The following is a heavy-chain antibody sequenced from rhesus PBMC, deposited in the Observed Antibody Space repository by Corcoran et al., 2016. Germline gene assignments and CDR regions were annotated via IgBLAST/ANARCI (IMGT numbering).Heavy chain of an antibody. CDR1: GSTFSSYW. V-gene: IGHV3S42*01. Sequence: EVQLVESGGGLEKPGGSLRLSCGASGSTFSSYWVTWVRPTAGKGLEWFSAINSGGGSTYSADAVNGRFTISRDNSKNTLSLQMNSLRAEDTAVYYCVSTIFGVDIDYWGQGVLVTVSS. CDR2: INSGGGST. D-gene: IGHD3-3*01. CDR3: VSTIFGVDIDY. J-gene: IGHJ4*01.